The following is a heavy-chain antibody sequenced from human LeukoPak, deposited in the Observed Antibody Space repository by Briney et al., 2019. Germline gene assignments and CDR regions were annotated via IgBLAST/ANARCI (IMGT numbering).Heavy chain of an antibody. CDR2: ISPDGSDT. D-gene: IGHD2-2*01. Sequence: GESLKISCKGSGYSFTNYWIGWVRQMPGKGLEWMGIISPDGSDTRYSLSFQGQVTISADKSISTAYLQWSSLKASDTAMYYCARLTSSWSFDYWGQGTLVTVSS. CDR3: ARLTSSWSFDY. V-gene: IGHV5-51*01. J-gene: IGHJ4*02. CDR1: GYSFTNYW.